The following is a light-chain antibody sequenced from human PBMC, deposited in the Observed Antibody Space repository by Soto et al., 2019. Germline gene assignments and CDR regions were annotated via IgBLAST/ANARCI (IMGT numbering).Light chain of an antibody. Sequence: DIVMTQSPLSLPVTPGEPASISCRSSQSLLHSNGYNYLDWYLQKPGQSPQLLIYLGSNRASGVPERFSSSGSATDFTLKISRVEAEDVGVYYCMQALQTPSVTFGQGTRLEIK. CDR3: MQALQTPSVT. CDR1: QSLLHSNGYNY. J-gene: IGKJ5*01. V-gene: IGKV2-28*01. CDR2: LGS.